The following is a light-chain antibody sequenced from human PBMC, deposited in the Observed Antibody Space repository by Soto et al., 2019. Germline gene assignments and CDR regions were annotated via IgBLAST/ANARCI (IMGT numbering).Light chain of an antibody. CDR1: SSNIGSNT. V-gene: IGLV1-44*01. CDR3: AAWDDSLNGPV. Sequence: QSVLTQPPSASGTPGQRVTISCSGSSSNIGSNTVNWYQQLPGTAPELLIYSNNRRPSGVPDRFSGSKSGTSASLAISGLQSEDEADYYCAAWDDSLNGPVFGGGTKLTVL. CDR2: SNN. J-gene: IGLJ2*01.